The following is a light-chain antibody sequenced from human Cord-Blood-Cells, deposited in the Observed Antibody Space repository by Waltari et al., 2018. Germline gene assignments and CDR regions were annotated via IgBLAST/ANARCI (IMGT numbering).Light chain of an antibody. V-gene: IGKV3-11*01. CDR3: QQRSNWPT. Sequence: EIVLTQSPPTLSLSPGERATLSCRASQSVSSYLAWYQQKPGQAPRLLIYYASNRATGIPARFSCSWSGTDFTLTISSLEPEDFAVYYCQQRSNWPTFGQGTKLEIK. CDR2: YAS. CDR1: QSVSSY. J-gene: IGKJ2*01.